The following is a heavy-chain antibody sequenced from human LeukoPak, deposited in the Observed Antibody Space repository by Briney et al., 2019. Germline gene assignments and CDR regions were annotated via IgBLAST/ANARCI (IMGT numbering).Heavy chain of an antibody. J-gene: IGHJ4*02. CDR1: GFTFSSYA. D-gene: IGHD1-26*01. V-gene: IGHV3-23*01. Sequence: PGGSLRLSCAASGFTFSSYAMSWVRQAPGKGLEWVSAISGSGGSTYYADSVKGRFTISRDNSKNTLYLQMNSLRAEDTAVYYCAKVPARDGSYYGQTYFDYWGQGTLVTVSS. CDR3: AKVPARDGSYYGQTYFDY. CDR2: ISGSGGST.